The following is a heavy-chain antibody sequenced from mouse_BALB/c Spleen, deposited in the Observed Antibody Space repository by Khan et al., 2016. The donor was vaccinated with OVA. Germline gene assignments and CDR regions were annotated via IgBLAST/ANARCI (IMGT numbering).Heavy chain of an antibody. CDR2: IDPTNGRT. CDR3: ARGVNYGAWFAY. Sequence: EVQLQESGAELVKSGASVKLSCTASGFNIKDTYIHWMKQGPEQGLEWIGRIDPTNGRTKYDPEFQDKAPITADTSSNTAYLQLSSLTSEDTGVYYCARGVNYGAWFAYWGQGTLVTVSA. D-gene: IGHD1-1*01. V-gene: IGHV14-3*02. CDR1: GFNIKDTY. J-gene: IGHJ3*01.